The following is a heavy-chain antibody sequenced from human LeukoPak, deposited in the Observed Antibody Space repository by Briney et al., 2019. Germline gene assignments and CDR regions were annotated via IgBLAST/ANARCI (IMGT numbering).Heavy chain of an antibody. Sequence: GGSLRLSCAASGFTFSSYDMHWVRQAPGKGLEWVAFIRYDGSNKYYADSVKGRFTISRDNSKNTLYLQMNSLRAEDTAVYYCAKTLWFGELFFDYWGQGTLVTVSS. V-gene: IGHV3-30*02. CDR2: IRYDGSNK. J-gene: IGHJ4*02. CDR3: AKTLWFGELFFDY. CDR1: GFTFSSYD. D-gene: IGHD3-10*01.